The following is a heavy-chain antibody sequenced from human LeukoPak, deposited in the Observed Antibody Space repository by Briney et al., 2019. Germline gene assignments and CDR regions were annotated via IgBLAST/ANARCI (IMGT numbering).Heavy chain of an antibody. CDR2: IYTSGST. CDR3: TRVSIHGYSDY. V-gene: IGHV4-4*07. Sequence: PSETLSLTCTVSGGSISSYYWSWVRQPAGKGLEWIGRIYTSGSTNYNPSLKSRVSISVDMSRSQFSLKLNSVTAADTAMYYCTRVSIHGYSDYWGQGTLVTISS. CDR1: GGSISSYY. J-gene: IGHJ4*02. D-gene: IGHD3-16*02.